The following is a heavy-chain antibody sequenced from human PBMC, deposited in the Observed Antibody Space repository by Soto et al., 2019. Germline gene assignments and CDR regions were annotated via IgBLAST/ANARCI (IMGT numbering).Heavy chain of an antibody. Sequence: SLTCTVSGGSISSGGYYWSWIRQHPGKGLEWIGYIYYSGSTYYNPSLKSRVTISVDTSKNQFSLKLSSVTAADTAVYYCARGDWIAARPRWFDPWGQGTLVTVS. CDR3: ARGDWIAARPRWFDP. CDR1: GGSISSGGYY. J-gene: IGHJ5*02. D-gene: IGHD6-6*01. CDR2: IYYSGST. V-gene: IGHV4-31*03.